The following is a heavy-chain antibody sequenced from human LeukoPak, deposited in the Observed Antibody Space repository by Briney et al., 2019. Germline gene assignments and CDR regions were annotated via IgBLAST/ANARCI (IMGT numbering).Heavy chain of an antibody. D-gene: IGHD3-22*01. CDR3: ARDEGYYDSSGYAFDI. J-gene: IGHJ3*02. V-gene: IGHV3-48*01. Sequence: GSLRLSCAASGFTFSSYGMHWVRQAPGKGLEWVSYISSSSSTIYYADSVKGRFTISRDNAKNSLYLQMNSLRAEDTAVYYCARDEGYYDSSGYAFDIWGQGTMVTVSS. CDR2: ISSSSSTI. CDR1: GFTFSSYG.